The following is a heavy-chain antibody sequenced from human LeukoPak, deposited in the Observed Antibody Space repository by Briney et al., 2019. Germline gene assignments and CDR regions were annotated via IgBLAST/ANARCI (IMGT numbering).Heavy chain of an antibody. CDR3: ARDRLAAGDAFDI. CDR1: GFTFSSYA. V-gene: IGHV3-21*01. J-gene: IGHJ3*02. CDR2: ISTTSTYI. D-gene: IGHD6-13*01. Sequence: GGSLRLSCAASGFTFSSYAMHWVRQAPGKGLEWVSSISTTSTYIYYADSVKGRFTISRDNAKNSLYLQMNSLRAEDTAVYYCARDRLAAGDAFDIWGQGTMVTVSS.